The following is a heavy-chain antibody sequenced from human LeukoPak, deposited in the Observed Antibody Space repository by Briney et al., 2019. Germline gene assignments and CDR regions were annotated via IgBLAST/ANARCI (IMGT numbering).Heavy chain of an antibody. V-gene: IGHV3-48*02. CDR1: GFTFSTYI. D-gene: IGHD1-1*01. Sequence: GGSLRLSCVASGFTFSTYIMNWVRQAPGKGLEWVSYIRSDSTTMNYADSVRGRFIISRDNAKSSLFLQMNSLRDEDTAVYYCARGTATTGGYFQHCGPGTLVTVSS. J-gene: IGHJ1*01. CDR3: ARGTATTGGYFQH. CDR2: IRSDSTTM.